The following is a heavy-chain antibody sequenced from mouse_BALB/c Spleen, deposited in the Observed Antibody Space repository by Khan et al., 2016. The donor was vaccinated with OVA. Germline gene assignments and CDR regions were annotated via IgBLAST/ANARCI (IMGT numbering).Heavy chain of an antibody. CDR3: ARIKKIVATYFDY. CDR2: TNPTNGRT. Sequence: QVQLKQSGAELVKAGASVKMSCKASGYTFTSYWMHWVKQRLGQGLEWFAETNPTNGRTYYNEKFKSKATLTVDKSYSTAYMLLSSPTFEDTAVYYCARIKKIVATYFDYWGQGTTRTVSS. J-gene: IGHJ2*01. V-gene: IGHV1S81*02. D-gene: IGHD1-1*01. CDR1: GYTFTSYW.